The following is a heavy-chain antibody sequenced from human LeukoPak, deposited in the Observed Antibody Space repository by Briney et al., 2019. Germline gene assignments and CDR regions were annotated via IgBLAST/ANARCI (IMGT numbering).Heavy chain of an antibody. CDR3: ARGRYLYYYDSSGYYGFFDY. Sequence: SETLSLTCAVYGGSFSGYYWSWIRQPPGKGLEWIGEINHSGSTNYNPSLKSRVTISVDTSKNQFSLKLSSVTAADTAVYYCARGRYLYYYDSSGYYGFFDYWGQGTLVTVSS. V-gene: IGHV4-34*01. D-gene: IGHD3-22*01. CDR1: GGSFSGYY. CDR2: INHSGST. J-gene: IGHJ4*02.